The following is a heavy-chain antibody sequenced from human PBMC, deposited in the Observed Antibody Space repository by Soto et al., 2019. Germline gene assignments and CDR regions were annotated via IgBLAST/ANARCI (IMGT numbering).Heavy chain of an antibody. J-gene: IGHJ5*02. CDR3: ARGGRFWSGYSPKWFDP. CDR2: IYYSGST. V-gene: IGHV4-31*03. D-gene: IGHD3-3*01. CDR1: VGDISRAGYY. Sequence: SRTDTVCVGDISRAGYYSIWIQKHPGKGLEWIGYIYYSGSTYYNPSLKSRVTISVDTSKNQFSLKLSSVTAADTAVYYCARGGRFWSGYSPKWFDPWGQGTLVTVSS.